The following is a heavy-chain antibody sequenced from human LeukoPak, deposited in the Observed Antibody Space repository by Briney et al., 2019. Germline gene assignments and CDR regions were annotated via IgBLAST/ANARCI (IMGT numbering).Heavy chain of an antibody. D-gene: IGHD2-2*01. V-gene: IGHV4-34*01. CDR2: INHSGST. Sequence: SETLSLTCAVYGGSFSGYYWSWIRQPPGKGLEWIGEINHSGSTNYNPSLKSRVTISVDTSKNQFSLKLSSVTAADTAVYYCARFLGYCSSTSCYGWHNWFDPWGQGTLVTVSS. J-gene: IGHJ5*02. CDR1: GGSFSGYY. CDR3: ARFLGYCSSTSCYGWHNWFDP.